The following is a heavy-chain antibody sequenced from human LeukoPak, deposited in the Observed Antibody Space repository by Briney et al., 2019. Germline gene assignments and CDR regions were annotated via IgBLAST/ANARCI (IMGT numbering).Heavy chain of an antibody. CDR1: GGSLSGYC. Sequence: KTSETLSLTCVVYGGSLSGYCWSWIRQPPGKGLEWIGEINHSGSTNYSPSLNSRVTISVDTSKNHLSLRLISVTAANTAVYYCWGHVRVLGASYYDRRGYYQPYYYGMDVWGQGTTVTVSS. CDR2: INHSGST. D-gene: IGHD3-22*01. J-gene: IGHJ6*02. CDR3: WGHVRVLGASYYDRRGYYQPYYYGMDV. V-gene: IGHV4-34*01.